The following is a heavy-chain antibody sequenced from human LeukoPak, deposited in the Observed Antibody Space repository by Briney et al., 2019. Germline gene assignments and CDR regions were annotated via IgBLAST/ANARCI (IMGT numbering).Heavy chain of an antibody. D-gene: IGHD5-12*01. CDR1: GGSISSGDYY. CDR3: ARVIGYDQLDY. CDR2: IHYSGST. J-gene: IGHJ4*02. Sequence: SETLSLTCSVSGGSISSGDYYWSWIRQHPGKGLEWIGYIHYSGSTYYNPSLKSRVSISVSTSKNRFSLQLSSVTAANTAVYYCARVIGYDQLDYWGQGTLVTVSS. V-gene: IGHV4-31*03.